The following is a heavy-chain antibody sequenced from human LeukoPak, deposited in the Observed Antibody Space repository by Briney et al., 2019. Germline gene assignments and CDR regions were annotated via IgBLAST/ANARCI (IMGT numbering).Heavy chain of an antibody. J-gene: IGHJ4*02. CDR2: INPNSGDT. CDR3: ARGPPAAGTIAAARFAY. Sequence: ASVKVSCKASGYTLTGYYLHWVRQAPGQRLEWMGWINPNSGDTNYAQKFQGRVTVTRGTSIGTAYMELNRLTSDDSAVYYCARGPPAAGTIAAARFAYWGQGTLVPGS. D-gene: IGHD6-13*01. V-gene: IGHV1-2*02. CDR1: GYTLTGYY.